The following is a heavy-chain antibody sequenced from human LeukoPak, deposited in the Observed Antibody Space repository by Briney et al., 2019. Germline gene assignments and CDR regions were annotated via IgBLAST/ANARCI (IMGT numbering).Heavy chain of an antibody. Sequence: SQTLSLTCALSGDTVSSNSAAWNWIRQSPSRGLEWLGRTYHRCKLYNDYAVSVKSPITINPYTSKNQFSLQLNSVTPEDTAVYYCARAPRGIFDYWGQGTLVTVSS. J-gene: IGHJ4*02. D-gene: IGHD3-16*01. CDR2: TYHRCKLYN. CDR3: ARAPRGIFDY. V-gene: IGHV6-1*01. CDR1: GDTVSSNSAA.